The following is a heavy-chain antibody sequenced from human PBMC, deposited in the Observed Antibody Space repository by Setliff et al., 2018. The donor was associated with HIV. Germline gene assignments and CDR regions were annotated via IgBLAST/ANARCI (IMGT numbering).Heavy chain of an antibody. Sequence: SETLSLTCTVSGGSISRGDYYWNWIRRPAGKGLEWIGHIYTSGSTSGSTYYNPSLKSRVTISVDTSKNQFSLKLSSVTAADTAVYYCARHLTPLLVVVSWGQGTLVTAPQ. J-gene: IGHJ4*02. CDR2: IYTSGSTSGST. CDR1: GGSISRGDYY. D-gene: IGHD2-15*01. CDR3: ARHLTPLLVVVS. V-gene: IGHV4-61*09.